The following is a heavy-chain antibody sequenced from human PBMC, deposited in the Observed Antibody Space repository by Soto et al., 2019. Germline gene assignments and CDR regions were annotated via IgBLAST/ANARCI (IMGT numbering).Heavy chain of an antibody. Sequence: PSETLSLTCAVSGYSISSGYYWGWIRQPPGKGLEWIGSIYHSGSTYYNPSLKSRVTISVDTSKNQFSLKLSSVTAADTAVYYCARDTGSSWKGNNWFDPWGQGTLVT. V-gene: IGHV4-38-2*02. CDR3: ARDTGSSWKGNNWFDP. CDR1: GYSISSGYY. D-gene: IGHD6-13*01. J-gene: IGHJ5*02. CDR2: IYHSGST.